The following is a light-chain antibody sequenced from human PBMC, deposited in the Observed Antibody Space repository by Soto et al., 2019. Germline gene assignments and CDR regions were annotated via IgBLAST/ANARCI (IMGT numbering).Light chain of an antibody. CDR2: EVT. J-gene: IGLJ1*01. Sequence: QSVLTQPASVSGSPGQSITISCTGTSGDIGSYNRVSWYQQHPGKAPKLIIYEVTDGPSGVSNRFSGSKSGNTASLTISGLQAEDEAEYYCSSYTNINTRACVFGTGTKVTVL. V-gene: IGLV2-14*01. CDR1: SGDIGSYNR. CDR3: SSYTNINTRACV.